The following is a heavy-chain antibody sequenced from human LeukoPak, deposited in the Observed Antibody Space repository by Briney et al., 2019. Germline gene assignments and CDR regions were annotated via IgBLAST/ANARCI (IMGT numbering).Heavy chain of an antibody. J-gene: IGHJ1*01. CDR3: ARAYSYYYHSSGYYAPRYFQH. CDR2: IYYSGSP. D-gene: IGHD3-22*01. V-gene: IGHV4-31*03. CDR1: GGSISSGGYY. Sequence: SETLSLTCTVSGGSISSGGYYWSWIRQHPGKGLEWIGYIYYSGSPYYNPSLKSRLTISVDTSKNQFSLQLTSVTAADTAVYYCARAYSYYYHSSGYYAPRYFQHWGQGTLVTVSS.